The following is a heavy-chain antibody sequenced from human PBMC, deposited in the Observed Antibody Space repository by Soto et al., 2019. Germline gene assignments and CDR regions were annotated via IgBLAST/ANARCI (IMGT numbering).Heavy chain of an antibody. D-gene: IGHD6-6*01. V-gene: IGHV3-30*18. Sequence: QVQVVESGGGGVQPGRSLRLSCAASGFSFNSYGMHWVRQAPGKGLEWVAVISYDGGNKYYADSVKSRFTISRDSPKNWLYRKMNSLRAEDTAVYYCAKGGSSSGRYFPAWGHGALVTVS. CDR3: AKGGSSSGRYFPA. J-gene: IGHJ5*01. CDR1: GFSFNSYG. CDR2: ISYDGGNK.